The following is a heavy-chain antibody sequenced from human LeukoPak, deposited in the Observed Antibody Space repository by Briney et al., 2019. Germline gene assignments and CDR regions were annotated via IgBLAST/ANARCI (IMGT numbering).Heavy chain of an antibody. Sequence: SETLSLTCAVSGGSISSSNWWSWVRQPPGKGLEWIGEIYHSGSTNYNPSLKSRVTISVDTSKNQFSLKLSSVTAADTAVYYCARGSADLPDAFDIWGQGTMVTVSS. CDR3: ARGSADLPDAFDI. J-gene: IGHJ3*02. V-gene: IGHV4-4*02. CDR2: IYHSGST. CDR1: GGSISSSNW.